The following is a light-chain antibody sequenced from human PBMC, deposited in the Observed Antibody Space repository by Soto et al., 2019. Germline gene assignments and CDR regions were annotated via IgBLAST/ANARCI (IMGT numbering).Light chain of an antibody. CDR2: KAS. Sequence: SACIGDSRKIAFRASQSISSWLAWYQQKPGKAPKFLIYKASSLESGVPSRFSGSGSGTEFTLTISSLQPDDFATYNCQQYSSYWTFGQGTKVDIK. V-gene: IGKV1-5*03. J-gene: IGKJ1*01. CDR3: QQYSSYWT. CDR1: QSISSW.